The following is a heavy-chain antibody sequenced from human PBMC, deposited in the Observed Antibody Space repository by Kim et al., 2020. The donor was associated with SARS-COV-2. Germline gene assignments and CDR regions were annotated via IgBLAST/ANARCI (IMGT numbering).Heavy chain of an antibody. D-gene: IGHD3-10*01. CDR2: INHSGST. V-gene: IGHV4-34*01. CDR1: GGSFSGYY. Sequence: SETLSLTCAVYGGSFSGYYWSWIRQPPGKGLEWIGEINHSGSTNYNPSLKSRVTISVDTSKNQFSLKLSSVTAADTAVYYCARARGLWFGELTRQKSEIDYWGQGTLVTVSS. J-gene: IGHJ4*02. CDR3: ARARGLWFGELTRQKSEIDY.